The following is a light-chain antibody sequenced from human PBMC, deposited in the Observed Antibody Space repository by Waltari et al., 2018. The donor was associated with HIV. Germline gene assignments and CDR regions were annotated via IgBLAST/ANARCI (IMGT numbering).Light chain of an antibody. CDR2: VGTGGIVG. CDR1: SGYSNDK. CDR3: GADHGSGSELVYR. Sequence: QPVLTQPPSASASLGASVTLTCTLSSGYSNDKVDWYQERPGKGPRFVMRVGTGGIVGSRGDDIPEGFSVLGSGVDRSLIIKNRQGEGESDNHGGADHGSGSELVYRFCGGTKLTVL. J-gene: IGLJ2*01. V-gene: IGLV9-49*01.